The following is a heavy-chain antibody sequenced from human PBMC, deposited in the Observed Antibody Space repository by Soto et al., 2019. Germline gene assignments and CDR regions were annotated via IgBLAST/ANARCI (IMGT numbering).Heavy chain of an antibody. V-gene: IGHV1-69*13. D-gene: IGHD6-13*01. Sequence: SVKVSCKASGGTFSSYAISWVRQAPGQGLEWMGGIIPIFGTANYAQKFQGRVTITADESTSTAYMELSSLRSEDTAVYYCARDSSYRIAAALGGDDAFDIWGQGTMVTVSS. J-gene: IGHJ3*02. CDR1: GGTFSSYA. CDR3: ARDSSYRIAAALGGDDAFDI. CDR2: IIPIFGTA.